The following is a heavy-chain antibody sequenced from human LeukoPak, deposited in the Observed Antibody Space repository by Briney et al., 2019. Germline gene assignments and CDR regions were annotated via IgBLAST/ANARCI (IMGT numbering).Heavy chain of an antibody. Sequence: GSLRLSCAASGFTFSSYAMHWVRQAPGKGLEWVAVISYDGSNKYYADSVKGRFTISRDNSKNTLYLQMNSLRAEDTAVYYCAREVRGVGGAFDIWGQGTMVTVSS. CDR2: ISYDGSNK. CDR3: AREVRGVGGAFDI. V-gene: IGHV3-30-3*01. J-gene: IGHJ3*02. CDR1: GFTFSSYA. D-gene: IGHD3-10*01.